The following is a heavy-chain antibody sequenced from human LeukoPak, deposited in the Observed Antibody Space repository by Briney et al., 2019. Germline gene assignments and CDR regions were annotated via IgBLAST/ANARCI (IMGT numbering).Heavy chain of an antibody. J-gene: IGHJ6*03. CDR1: GFTFSSYS. D-gene: IGHD2-15*01. Sequence: GGSLRLSCAASGFTFSSYSMNWVRQPPGKGLEWVSSISTSGNYIYYADSVKGRFTISRDNAKNSLFLQMNSLRAEDTAVYYCARVLRYCSGGNCYSGGLGYMDVWGKGTTVTISS. CDR2: ISTSGNYI. CDR3: ARVLRYCSGGNCYSGGLGYMDV. V-gene: IGHV3-21*04.